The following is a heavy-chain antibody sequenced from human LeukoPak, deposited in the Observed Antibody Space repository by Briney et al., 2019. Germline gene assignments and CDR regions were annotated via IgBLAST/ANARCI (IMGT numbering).Heavy chain of an antibody. D-gene: IGHD1-26*01. CDR3: ARGPQRELLSGLRFDLDY. V-gene: IGHV1-8*03. CDR1: GYTFTSYD. J-gene: IGHJ4*02. Sequence: ASVKVSCKASGYTFTSYDINWVRQATGPGLEWMGWMNPNSGNTGYAQKFQGRVTITRNTSISTAYMELSSLRSEDTAVYYCARGPQRELLSGLRFDLDYWGQGTLVTVSS. CDR2: MNPNSGNT.